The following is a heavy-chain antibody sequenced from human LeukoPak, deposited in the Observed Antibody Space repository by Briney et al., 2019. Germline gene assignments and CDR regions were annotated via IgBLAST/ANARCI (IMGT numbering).Heavy chain of an antibody. V-gene: IGHV3-53*01. Sequence: GGSLRLSCATSGFTVSNNYMSWVRQAPGKGLEWVSVIYSGGSTYYADSVKGRFTISRDNSKNTLYLQMNSLRADDTAVYYCAKAPRGFQWFVEYWGQGTLVTVSS. CDR3: AKAPRGFQWFVEY. D-gene: IGHD3-22*01. CDR2: IYSGGST. CDR1: GFTVSNNY. J-gene: IGHJ4*02.